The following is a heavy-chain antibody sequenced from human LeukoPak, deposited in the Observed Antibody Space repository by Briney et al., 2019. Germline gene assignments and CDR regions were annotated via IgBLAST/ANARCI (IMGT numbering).Heavy chain of an antibody. CDR1: GFTFDDYA. V-gene: IGHV3-9*01. CDR3: VYSGDYEKGY. J-gene: IGHJ4*02. CDR2: ISWNSGSI. Sequence: LPGGSLRLSCAASGFTFDDYAIHWVWQAPGKGLEWVSGISWNSGSIVYVDSVKGRFTISRDNAKNSLYLQMNSLRAEDTAVYYCVYSGDYEKGYWGQGTLVTVSS. D-gene: IGHD4-17*01.